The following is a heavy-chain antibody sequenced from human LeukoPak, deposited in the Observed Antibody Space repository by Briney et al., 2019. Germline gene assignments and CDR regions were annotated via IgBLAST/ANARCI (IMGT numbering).Heavy chain of an antibody. CDR1: GFTFSSYA. CDR3: SEGSPSYNWDDDAFDI. Sequence: GGSLRLSCAASGFTFSSYAMSWVRQAPGKGLEWVSAISGSGGSTFSADSVKGRFTISRDNSKNTLYLQMNSLSAEDTAVFYCSEGSPSYNWDDDAFDIWGQGTMVTVSS. CDR2: ISGSGGST. J-gene: IGHJ3*02. D-gene: IGHD1-1*01. V-gene: IGHV3-23*01.